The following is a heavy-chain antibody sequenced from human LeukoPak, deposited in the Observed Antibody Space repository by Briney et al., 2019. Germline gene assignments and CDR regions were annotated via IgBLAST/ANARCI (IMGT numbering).Heavy chain of an antibody. J-gene: IGHJ3*02. CDR3: ARGYCSNGLCHDAFDI. CDR2: IYPGDSDT. CDR1: GYSFTSYW. Sequence: GESLKISCKGSGYSFTSYWIGWVRQMPGKGLEWMGIIYPGDSDTRYSPSFQGQVTISADKSVNTAYLQWNSLKASDTAMYHCARGYCSNGLCHDAFDIWGQGTLVTVSS. V-gene: IGHV5-51*01. D-gene: IGHD2-8*01.